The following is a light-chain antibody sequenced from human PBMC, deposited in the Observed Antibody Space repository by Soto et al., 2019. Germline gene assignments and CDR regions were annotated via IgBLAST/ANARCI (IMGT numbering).Light chain of an antibody. CDR2: LGS. Sequence: DIVMTQSPLSLPVTPGEPASISCRSSQSLLHSNGYNYLDWYLQKPGQSPQLLIYLGSNRASGVPDRFSGSGSGTDFTLKISRVEAEDVGVYYCIQALQTPRTFGQGTKVELK. V-gene: IGKV2-28*01. CDR1: QSLLHSNGYNY. CDR3: IQALQTPRT. J-gene: IGKJ1*01.